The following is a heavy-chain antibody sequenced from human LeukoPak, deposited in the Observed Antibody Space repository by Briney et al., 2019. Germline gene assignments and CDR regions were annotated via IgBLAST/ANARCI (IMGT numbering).Heavy chain of an antibody. V-gene: IGHV1-46*01. CDR2: INPIGDST. D-gene: IGHD2-2*01. J-gene: IGHJ4*02. CDR1: GYTFTIYY. Sequence: ASVSVSYKASGYTFTIYYMHWVPQAPGQGREWMGVINPIGDSTSYAQKIQGRVTMTRDMSTSTVYMELSSLRSEDTAVYYCAREGGDIVVVPAAERAYYFDYWGQGTLVTVSS. CDR3: AREGGDIVVVPAAERAYYFDY.